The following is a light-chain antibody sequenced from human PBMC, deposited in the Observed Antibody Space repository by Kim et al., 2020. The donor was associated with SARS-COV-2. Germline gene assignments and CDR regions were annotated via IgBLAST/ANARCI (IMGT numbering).Light chain of an antibody. CDR2: RNN. CDR3: AAWDDSLSGFVV. V-gene: IGLV1-47*01. Sequence: RFTISCSGSSSNIGSNYVYWYQQLPETAPKPLIYRNNQRPSGVPDRFSGSRSGTSASLAISGLRSEDEADYYCAAWDDSLSGFVVFGGGTQLTVL. J-gene: IGLJ2*01. CDR1: SSNIGSNY.